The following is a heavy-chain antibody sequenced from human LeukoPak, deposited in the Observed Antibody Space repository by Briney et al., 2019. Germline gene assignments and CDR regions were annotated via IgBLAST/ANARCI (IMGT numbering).Heavy chain of an antibody. Sequence: GGSLRLSCAASGFTFSSYWMSWVRQAPGKGLEWVSSISGSGDNTYYAESVKGRFTISRDNSKSTLFLQMNSLRAEDTAVFYCAKRSGYTTGWFFDFWGQGALVTVSS. CDR1: GFTFSSYW. CDR3: AKRSGYTTGWFFDF. J-gene: IGHJ4*02. CDR2: ISGSGDNT. D-gene: IGHD6-19*01. V-gene: IGHV3-23*01.